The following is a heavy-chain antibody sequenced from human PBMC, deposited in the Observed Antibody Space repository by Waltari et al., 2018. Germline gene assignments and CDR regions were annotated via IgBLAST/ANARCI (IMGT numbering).Heavy chain of an antibody. D-gene: IGHD3-3*01. CDR2: IIPSFGTA. J-gene: IGHJ4*02. CDR3: AGKLRFLEWLLGFDY. CDR1: GGTFSSYA. V-gene: IGHV1-69*13. Sequence: QVQLVQSGAEVKKPGSSVKVSCKASGGTFSSYAISWVRQAPGQGLEWMGRIIPSFGTANYAQKFQGRVTITADKSTSTAYMELSSLRSDDTAVYYCAGKLRFLEWLLGFDYWGQGTLVTVSS.